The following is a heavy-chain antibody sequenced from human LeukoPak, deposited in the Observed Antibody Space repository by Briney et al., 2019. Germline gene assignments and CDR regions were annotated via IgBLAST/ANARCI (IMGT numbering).Heavy chain of an antibody. Sequence: SQTLSLSCAISGDSVSSDSSAWNWFRQSPSRGLEWLGRTYYSSQWYNNYAVSVRSRITINPDTSKNQFSLQLNSVIPEDTAVYYCARRRYYRYTGYFDYWGQGTPVIVSS. CDR1: GDSVSSDSSA. V-gene: IGHV6-1*01. CDR2: TYYSSQWYN. CDR3: ARRRYYRYTGYFDY. J-gene: IGHJ4*02. D-gene: IGHD3-9*01.